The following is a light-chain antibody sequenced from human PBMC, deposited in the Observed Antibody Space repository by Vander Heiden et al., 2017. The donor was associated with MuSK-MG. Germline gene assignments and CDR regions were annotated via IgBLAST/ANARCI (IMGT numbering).Light chain of an antibody. CDR2: AAS. Sequence: DIQMAQSPSSLSASVGDRVTITCRASQGISNSLAWYQQKPGKAPKLLLYAASRLESGVPSRFSGSGSGTDYTLTISSLQPEDFATYYCQQYYSTPITFGQGTRLEIK. CDR3: QQYYSTPIT. V-gene: IGKV1-NL1*01. J-gene: IGKJ5*01. CDR1: QGISNS.